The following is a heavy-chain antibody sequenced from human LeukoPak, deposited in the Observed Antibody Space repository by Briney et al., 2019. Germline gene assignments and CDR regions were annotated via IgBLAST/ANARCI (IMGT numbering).Heavy chain of an antibody. J-gene: IGHJ4*02. CDR2: INHSGST. CDR1: GGSFSGYY. D-gene: IGHD2-2*02. Sequence: SETLSLTCAVYGGSFSGYYWSWIRQPPGKGLEWIGEINHSGSTNYNPSLKSRVTISVDTSKNQFSLKLSSVTAADTAVYYCARGVPATAILDYWGQGTLVTVSS. V-gene: IGHV4-34*01. CDR3: ARGVPATAILDY.